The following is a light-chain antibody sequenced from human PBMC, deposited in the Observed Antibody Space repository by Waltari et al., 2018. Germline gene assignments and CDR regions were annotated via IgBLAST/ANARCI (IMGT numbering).Light chain of an antibody. Sequence: SYEVTQPPSVSVPPGQTVSITCSGDKMGDNYVTLYQQKPGQSPVLVIFQNNKRPSGIPERFSGSNSGNTATLTISGTQTIDEADYYCQAWDNSKGVFGPGTQVTVL. CDR3: QAWDNSKGV. CDR2: QNN. J-gene: IGLJ1*01. V-gene: IGLV3-1*01. CDR1: KMGDNY.